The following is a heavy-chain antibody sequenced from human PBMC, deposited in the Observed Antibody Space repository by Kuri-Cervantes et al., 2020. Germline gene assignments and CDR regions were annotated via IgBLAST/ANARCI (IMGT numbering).Heavy chain of an antibody. D-gene: IGHD3-10*01. Sequence: GESLKISCAASGFTVSNNYMSWVRQAPGKGLEYISVIYSGGDTYYADSAKGRFTISRDSSKNTLFLQMNSLRADDTAVYYCARYMVRGIYYGMDVWGQGTTVTVSS. CDR2: IYSGGDT. V-gene: IGHV3-53*01. CDR3: ARYMVRGIYYGMDV. CDR1: GFTVSNNY. J-gene: IGHJ6*02.